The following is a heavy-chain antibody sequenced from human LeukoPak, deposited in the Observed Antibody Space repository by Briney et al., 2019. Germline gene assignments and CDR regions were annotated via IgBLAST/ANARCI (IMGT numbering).Heavy chain of an antibody. CDR3: ARSNVGSMAPDY. Sequence: GGSLRLSCAASGFTVSSNYMSWVRQAPGKGLEWVSVIYSGSSTYYADSVKGRFTISRDNSKNTLYLQMNSLRAEDTAMYYCARSNVGSMAPDYWGQETLVTVSS. CDR1: GFTVSSNY. V-gene: IGHV3-53*01. D-gene: IGHD5-24*01. J-gene: IGHJ4*02. CDR2: IYSGSST.